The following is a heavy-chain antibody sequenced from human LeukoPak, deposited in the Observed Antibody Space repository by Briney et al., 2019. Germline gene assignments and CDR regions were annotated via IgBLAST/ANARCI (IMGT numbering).Heavy chain of an antibody. V-gene: IGHV1-69*05. CDR3: ARGSRVRRAAHV. J-gene: IGHJ6*02. D-gene: IGHD6-6*01. CDR1: GGTFSSYS. Sequence: ASVKVSCKASGGTFSSYSITWVRQAPGQGLEWMGGIMPLFNTANYAQQFQGRVTMTRNTSISTAYMELSSLRSEDTAVYYCARGSRVRRAAHVWGQGTTVTVSS. CDR2: IMPLFNTA.